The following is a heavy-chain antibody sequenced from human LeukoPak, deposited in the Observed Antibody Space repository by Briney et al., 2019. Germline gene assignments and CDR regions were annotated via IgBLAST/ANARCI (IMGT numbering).Heavy chain of an antibody. D-gene: IGHD3-10*01. Sequence: GGSLRLSCAASGFTFSDYYMSWIRQAPGKGLEWVSYISSSGSTIYYADSVKGRFTIPRDNAKNSLYLQMNSLRAEDTAVYYCARVSTAPSSMVRGNWFDPWGQGTLVTVSS. CDR3: ARVSTAPSSMVRGNWFDP. J-gene: IGHJ5*02. CDR2: ISSSGSTI. V-gene: IGHV3-11*01. CDR1: GFTFSDYY.